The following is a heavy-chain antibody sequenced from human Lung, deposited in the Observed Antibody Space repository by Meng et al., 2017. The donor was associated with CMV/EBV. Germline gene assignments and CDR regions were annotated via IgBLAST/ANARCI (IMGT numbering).Heavy chain of an antibody. D-gene: IGHD1-7*01. Sequence: LSXTVSGGSISSYYWSWIRQPPGKGLEWIGYIYYSGSTNYNPSLKSRVTISVDTSKNQFSLKLSSVTAADTAVYYCARVAKSTITGTTPYYYYGMDVWGQGXTVTVSS. CDR1: GGSISSYY. CDR3: ARVAKSTITGTTPYYYYGMDV. J-gene: IGHJ6*02. V-gene: IGHV4-59*01. CDR2: IYYSGST.